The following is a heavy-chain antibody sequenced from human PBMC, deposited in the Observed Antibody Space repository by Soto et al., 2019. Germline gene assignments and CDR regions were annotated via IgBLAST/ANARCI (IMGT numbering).Heavy chain of an antibody. D-gene: IGHD3-9*01. J-gene: IGHJ6*02. CDR1: GYTFTNYY. CDR3: ARANYDILTGYRPYYYYGMDV. Sequence: GASVKVSCKASGYTFTNYYIHWVRQAPGQGLEWMGIINPSGGSTSYAQKFQGRVTMTRDTSTSTVYMELSSLRSEDTAVYYCARANYDILTGYRPYYYYGMDVWGQGTTVTVSS. V-gene: IGHV1-46*01. CDR2: INPSGGST.